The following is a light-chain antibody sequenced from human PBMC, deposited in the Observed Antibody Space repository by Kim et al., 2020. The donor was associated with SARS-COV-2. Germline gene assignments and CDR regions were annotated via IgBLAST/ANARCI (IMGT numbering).Light chain of an antibody. J-gene: IGKJ5*01. CDR1: QSVSSY. CDR2: DAS. CDR3: QQRSNWPIT. Sequence: LSPGERATLSCRASQSVSSYLAWYQQNPGQPPRLLIYDASNRATGIPARFSGSGSGTDFTLTISSLEPEDFAVYYCQQRSNWPITFGQGTRLEIK. V-gene: IGKV3-11*01.